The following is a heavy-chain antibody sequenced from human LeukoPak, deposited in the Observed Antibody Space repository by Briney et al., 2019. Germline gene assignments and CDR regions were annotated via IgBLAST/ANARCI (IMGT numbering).Heavy chain of an antibody. CDR1: GYSISSSNW. V-gene: IGHV4-28*06. CDR2: IYYSGST. D-gene: IGHD5-18*01. CDR3: ARSGYSYGYKAFDI. Sequence: PSETLSLTCAVSGYSISSSNWWGWIRQPPGKGLEWIGYIYYSGSTNYNPSLKSRVTMSVDTSNNQFSLKLSSVTALDTAMYYCARSGYSYGYKAFDIWGQGTMVTVSS. J-gene: IGHJ3*02.